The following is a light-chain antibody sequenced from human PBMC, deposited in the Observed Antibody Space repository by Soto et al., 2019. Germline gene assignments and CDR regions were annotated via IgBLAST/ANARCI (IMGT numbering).Light chain of an antibody. J-gene: IGLJ1*01. CDR1: SSNIGAGYD. CDR2: GNN. V-gene: IGLV1-40*01. CDR3: QSYDSSLSGYV. Sequence: QSVLTQPPSVSGAPGQRLTISCTGSSSNIGAGYDVHWYRQPPGTAPKLLIFGNNNRPSGVPDRFSGSKSGTSASLAITGLQAEDEADYYCQSYDSSLSGYVFGTRTKLTAL.